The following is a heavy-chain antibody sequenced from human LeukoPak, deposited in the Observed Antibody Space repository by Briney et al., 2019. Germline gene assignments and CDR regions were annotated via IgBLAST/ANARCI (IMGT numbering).Heavy chain of an antibody. J-gene: IGHJ6*02. CDR1: GGTFISYV. CDR3: ARDLGITIDYYYGMDV. V-gene: IGHV1-69*13. D-gene: IGHD3-9*01. Sequence: SVKVSCKASGGTFISYVISWVRQAPGQGLEWMGGIIPIFGTANYAQKFQGRVTITADESTSTAYMELSSLRSEDTAVYYCARDLGITIDYYYGMDVWGQGTTVTVSS. CDR2: IIPIFGTA.